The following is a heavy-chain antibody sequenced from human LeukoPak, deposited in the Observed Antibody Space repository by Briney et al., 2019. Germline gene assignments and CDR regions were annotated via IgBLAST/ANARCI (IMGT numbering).Heavy chain of an antibody. CDR2: INHSGST. V-gene: IGHV4-34*01. CDR1: GGSFSGYY. CDR3: AREAEITRFDY. J-gene: IGHJ4*02. Sequence: SETLSLTCAVYGGSFSGYYWSWIRQPPGKGLEWIGEINHSGSTNYNPSLKSRVTISVDTSKNQFSLQLNSVTPEDTAVYYCAREAEITRFDYWGQGTLVTVSS. D-gene: IGHD5-24*01.